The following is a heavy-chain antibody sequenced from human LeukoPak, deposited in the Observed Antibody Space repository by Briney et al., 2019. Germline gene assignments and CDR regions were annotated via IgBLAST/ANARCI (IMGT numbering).Heavy chain of an antibody. CDR2: ISAYNGNT. D-gene: IGHD3-22*01. CDR3: ARDGDPKYYYDSSGYYSY. Sequence: GASVKVSCKASGYTFTSYGISWVRLAPGQGLEWMGWISAYNGNTNYAQKLQGRVTMTTDTSTSTAYMELRSLRSDDTAVYYCARDGDPKYYYDSSGYYSYWGQGTLVTVSS. CDR1: GYTFTSYG. J-gene: IGHJ4*02. V-gene: IGHV1-18*01.